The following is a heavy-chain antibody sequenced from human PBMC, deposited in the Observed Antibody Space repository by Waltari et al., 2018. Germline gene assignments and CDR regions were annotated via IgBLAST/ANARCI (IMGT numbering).Heavy chain of an antibody. Sequence: QLQLQESGPGLVKPSETLSLTCTVSGGSISSSSYYWGWIRQPPGKGLEWIGSIYYSGSTYYNPSLKRRVTISVDTSKNQFSLKLSSVTAADTAVYYCARQLTIFGVVTAFQHWGQGTLVTVSS. D-gene: IGHD3-3*01. CDR1: GGSISSSSYY. J-gene: IGHJ1*01. CDR2: IYYSGST. V-gene: IGHV4-39*01. CDR3: ARQLTIFGVVTAFQH.